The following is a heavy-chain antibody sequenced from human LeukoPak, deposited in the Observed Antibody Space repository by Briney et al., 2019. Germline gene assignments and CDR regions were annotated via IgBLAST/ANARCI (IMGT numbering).Heavy chain of an antibody. CDR2: IWYDGSNK. D-gene: IGHD6-13*01. J-gene: IGHJ5*02. CDR3: ARDLHGSWYPNWFDP. CDR1: GFTFSSYG. Sequence: PGRSLRLSCAASGFTFSSYGMHGVRQAPGKGLEWVAVIWYDGSNKYYADSVKGRFTISRDNSKTTLYLQMNSLRAEDTAVYYCARDLHGSWYPNWFDPWGQGTLSPSPQ. V-gene: IGHV3-33*01.